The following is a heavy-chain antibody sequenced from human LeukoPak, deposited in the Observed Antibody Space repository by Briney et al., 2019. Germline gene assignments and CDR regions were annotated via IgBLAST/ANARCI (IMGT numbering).Heavy chain of an antibody. J-gene: IGHJ4*02. CDR2: IRYDGSNK. Sequence: GGSLRLSCAASGFTFSSYDIHWVRQAPGKGLEWVAFIRYDGSNKYYADSVRGRFTISRDNSKNTVYLQMNSLRAEDTAVYYCASSSWDDWGQGTLVTVSS. CDR3: ASSSWDD. CDR1: GFTFSSYD. D-gene: IGHD6-13*01. V-gene: IGHV3-30*02.